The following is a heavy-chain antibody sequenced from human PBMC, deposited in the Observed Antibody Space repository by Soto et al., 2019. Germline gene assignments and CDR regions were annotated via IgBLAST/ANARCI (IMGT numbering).Heavy chain of an antibody. D-gene: IGHD6-6*01. J-gene: IGHJ4*02. CDR3: ARFSSISDN. CDR2: IWYDGSNK. CDR1: GLTFSSYG. Sequence: PGVSLRLSWVASGLTFSSYGMHWVRQAPGKGLEWVAVIWYDGSNKYYADSVKGRFTISRDNSKNTLYLQMNSLRAEDTAVYYWARFSSISDNRGKGTLVTNSS. V-gene: IGHV3-33*01.